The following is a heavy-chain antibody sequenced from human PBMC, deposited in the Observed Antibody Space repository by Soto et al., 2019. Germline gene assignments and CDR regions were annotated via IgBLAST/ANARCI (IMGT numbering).Heavy chain of an antibody. J-gene: IGHJ6*03. CDR1: GFTVTSNY. V-gene: IGHV3-66*01. Sequence: EVQVVESGGGLVQPGGSLRLSCAASGFTVTSNYMTWVRQAPGKGLEWVSLIYSDGSTFYADSVKARFTPSRDSSKNTLYLEMSGLRAEDTAMFYCARVLRESSYFYMDVWGGGTTVTVSS. D-gene: IGHD3-16*01. CDR3: ARVLRESSYFYMDV. CDR2: IYSDGST.